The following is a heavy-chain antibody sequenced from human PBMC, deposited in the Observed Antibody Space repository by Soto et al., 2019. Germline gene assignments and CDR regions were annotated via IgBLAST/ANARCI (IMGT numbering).Heavy chain of an antibody. CDR3: ARDIVATKNDY. CDR1: GFTFSSYS. Sequence: GVLRLSCAASGFTFSSYSMNWVRQAPGKGLEWVSSISSSSSYIYYADSVKGRFTISRDNAKNSLYLQMNSLRAEDTAVYYCARDIVATKNDYWGQGTLVTVPS. V-gene: IGHV3-21*01. D-gene: IGHD5-12*01. J-gene: IGHJ4*02. CDR2: ISSSSSYI.